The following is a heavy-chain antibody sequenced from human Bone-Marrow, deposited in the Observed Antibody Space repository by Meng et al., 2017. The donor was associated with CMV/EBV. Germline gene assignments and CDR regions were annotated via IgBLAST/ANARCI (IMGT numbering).Heavy chain of an antibody. D-gene: IGHD6-13*01. J-gene: IGHJ4*02. CDR1: GGTSNTYA. CDR3: ARGQQYMDF. V-gene: IGHV1-69*06. Sequence: QVQLVQSGAEVKKPGSSVKVSCKASGGTSNTYAITWVRQAPGQGLEWMGCIIPIFGTANYAQKFQGRVTIIADKSTNTNYMELSSLRSEDTAVYYCARGQQYMDFWGQGTLVTVSS. CDR2: IIPIFGTA.